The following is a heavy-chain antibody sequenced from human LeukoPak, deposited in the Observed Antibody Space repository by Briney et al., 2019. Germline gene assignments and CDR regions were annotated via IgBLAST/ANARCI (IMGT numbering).Heavy chain of an antibody. D-gene: IGHD6-6*01. Sequence: GGSLRLSCAASGFTFSSYSMNWVRQAPGKGQERVSSISSSSSYIYYADSVKGRFTISRDNAKNSLYLQMNSLRAEDTAVYYCARDWSIADAWGQGTLVTVSS. CDR1: GFTFSSYS. J-gene: IGHJ5*02. V-gene: IGHV3-21*01. CDR3: ARDWSIADA. CDR2: ISSSSSYI.